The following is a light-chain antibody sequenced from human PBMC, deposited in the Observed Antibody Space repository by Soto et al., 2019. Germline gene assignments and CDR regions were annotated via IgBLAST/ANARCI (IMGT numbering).Light chain of an antibody. V-gene: IGLV2-11*01. Sequence: QSALTQPRSVSGSPGQSVTISCTGTSSDVGGYHYVSWYQHHPGKAPKLMIYDVARRPSGVPDRFSGSKSGNTASLTISGLQAEDEADYYCSSYGGSCTVVFGGGTKVTVL. CDR3: SSYGGSCTVV. J-gene: IGLJ2*01. CDR1: SSDVGGYHY. CDR2: DVA.